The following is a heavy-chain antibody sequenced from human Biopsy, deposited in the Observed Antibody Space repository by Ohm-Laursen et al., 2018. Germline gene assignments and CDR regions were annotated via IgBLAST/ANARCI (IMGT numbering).Heavy chain of an antibody. CDR3: ARSPGRDRMDV. Sequence: SLRLSCAASGFTFNVYSIVWVRQAPGQGLEWVSYINVYSNKKYYADSVKGRFIVSRDNDKNSLYLQMNSLRAEDTAVYHCARSPGRDRMDVWGQGTTVIVSS. V-gene: IGHV3-48*04. J-gene: IGHJ6*02. D-gene: IGHD1-14*01. CDR2: INVYSNKK. CDR1: GFTFNVYS.